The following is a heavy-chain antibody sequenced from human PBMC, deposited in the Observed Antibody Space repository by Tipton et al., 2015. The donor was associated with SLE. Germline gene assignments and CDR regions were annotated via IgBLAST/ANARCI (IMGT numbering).Heavy chain of an antibody. CDR1: GGSFSGYY. Sequence: LRLSCAVYGGSFSGYYWSWIRQPPGKGLEWIGEINHSGSTNYNPSLKSRVTISVDTSKNQFSLKLSSVTAADTAVYYCARHGPVLWFREFPFDYWGQGTLVTVSS. CDR3: ARHGPVLWFREFPFDY. CDR2: INHSGST. J-gene: IGHJ4*02. V-gene: IGHV4-34*01. D-gene: IGHD3-10*01.